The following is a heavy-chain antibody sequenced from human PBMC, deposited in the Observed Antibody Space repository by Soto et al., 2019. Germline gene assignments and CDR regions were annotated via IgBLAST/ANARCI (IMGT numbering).Heavy chain of an antibody. Sequence: ASVKVSCKASGYTFTSYYMHWVRQAPGQGLEWMGIINPSGGSTSYAQKFQGRVTMTRDTSTSTVYMELSSLRSEDTAVYYCARGVGGPEPNYYDSSGYYPRDNWFDPWGQGTLVTVSS. J-gene: IGHJ5*02. CDR2: INPSGGST. D-gene: IGHD3-22*01. CDR1: GYTFTSYY. CDR3: ARGVGGPEPNYYDSSGYYPRDNWFDP. V-gene: IGHV1-46*03.